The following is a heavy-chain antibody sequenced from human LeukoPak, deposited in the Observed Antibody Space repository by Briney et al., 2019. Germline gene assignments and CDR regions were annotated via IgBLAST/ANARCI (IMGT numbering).Heavy chain of an antibody. CDR1: GFTFSSYA. CDR2: ISGSGDNT. V-gene: IGHV3-23*01. Sequence: PGGSLRLSCAASGFTFSSYAMSWVRQAPGKGLEWVSGISGSGDNTYYADSVKGRFTISRDNAKNSLFLQMNSLRAEDTAIYYCVSAIRGSPIDYWGQGTLVSVPS. J-gene: IGHJ4*02. D-gene: IGHD3-10*01. CDR3: VSAIRGSPIDY.